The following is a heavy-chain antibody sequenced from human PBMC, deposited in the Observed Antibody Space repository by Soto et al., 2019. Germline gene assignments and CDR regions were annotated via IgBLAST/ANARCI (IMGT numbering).Heavy chain of an antibody. CDR3: ATEFKVHGDPTGRASLFRYYYYGMDV. Sequence: ASVNVSCKVSGYTLTELSMHWVRQAPGKGLEWMGGFDPEDGETIYAQKFQGRVTMTEDTSTDTAYMELSSLRSEDTAVYYCATEFKVHGDPTGRASLFRYYYYGMDVWGQGTTVTVSS. D-gene: IGHD4-17*01. J-gene: IGHJ6*02. CDR2: FDPEDGET. CDR1: GYTLTELS. V-gene: IGHV1-24*01.